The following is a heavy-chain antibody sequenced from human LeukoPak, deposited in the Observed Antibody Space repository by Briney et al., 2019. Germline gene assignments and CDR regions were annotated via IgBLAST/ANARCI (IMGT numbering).Heavy chain of an antibody. D-gene: IGHD6-6*01. J-gene: IGHJ4*02. V-gene: IGHV3-30*02. CDR3: AKDPRPLEQLGNFDY. CDR1: GFTFSSYG. CDR2: IRYDGSNK. Sequence: GGSLRLSCAASGFTFSSYGMHWVRQAPGKGLEWVAFIRYDGSNKYYADSVKGRFTISRDNSKNTLYLQMNSLRAEDTAVYYCAKDPRPLEQLGNFDYWGQGTLVTVSS.